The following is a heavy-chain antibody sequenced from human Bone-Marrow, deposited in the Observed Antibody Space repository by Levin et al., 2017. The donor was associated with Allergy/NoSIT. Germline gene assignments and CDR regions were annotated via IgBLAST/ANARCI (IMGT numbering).Heavy chain of an antibody. CDR2: IDSYGSGT. V-gene: IGHV3-74*01. J-gene: IGHJ6*03. D-gene: IGHD2-2*01. CDR3: VREEIVVVPDDTRDYYYYYMDV. Sequence: LSLTCAASGFTFSSYWMHWVRQAPGKGLVWVSRIDSYGSGTSYADSVKGRFTISRDNAKNTLYLQMNSLRADDTAVYYCVREEIVVVPDDTRDYYYYYMDVWGKGTTVTVSS. CDR1: GFTFSSYW.